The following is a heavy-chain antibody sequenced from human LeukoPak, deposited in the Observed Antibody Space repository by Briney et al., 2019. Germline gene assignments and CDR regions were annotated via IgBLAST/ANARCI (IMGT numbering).Heavy chain of an antibody. CDR1: GFTLSTNA. V-gene: IGHV3-23*01. Sequence: GGSLRLSCLTSGFTLSTNAMSWVSQAPGKGLEWISGISGSGASTYYADSVKGRFTISRDDSRNTLYLQMNSLRGDDTAVYYCARDDPYTPGGDCWGQGSLVTVSS. CDR2: ISGSGAST. D-gene: IGHD2-2*02. CDR3: ARDDPYTPGGDC. J-gene: IGHJ4*02.